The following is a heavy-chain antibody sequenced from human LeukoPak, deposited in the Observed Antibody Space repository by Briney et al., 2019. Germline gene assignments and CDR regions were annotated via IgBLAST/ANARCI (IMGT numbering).Heavy chain of an antibody. Sequence: GRSLRLSCTASGFTFGDYAMSWVRQAPGKGLEWVGFIRSKAYGGTTEYAASVKGRFTISRDDSKSIAYLQMNSLKTEDTAVYYCTRDGGSYSHLDYWGQGTLVTVSS. D-gene: IGHD1-26*01. CDR2: IRSKAYGGTT. J-gene: IGHJ4*02. CDR1: GFTFGDYA. CDR3: TRDGGSYSHLDY. V-gene: IGHV3-49*04.